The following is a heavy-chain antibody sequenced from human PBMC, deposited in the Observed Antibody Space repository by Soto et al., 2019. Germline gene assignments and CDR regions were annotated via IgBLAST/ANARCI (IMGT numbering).Heavy chain of an antibody. CDR3: ARPPPGGDYGSAFDI. D-gene: IGHD4-17*01. J-gene: IGHJ3*02. CDR2: IDPSDSYT. Sequence: GESLKISCKGSGYSFTSYWISWVRQMPGKGLEWMGRIDPSDSYTNYSPSFQGHVTISADKSISTAYLQWSSLKASDTAMYYCARPPPGGDYGSAFDIWGQGTMVTVSS. V-gene: IGHV5-10-1*01. CDR1: GYSFTSYW.